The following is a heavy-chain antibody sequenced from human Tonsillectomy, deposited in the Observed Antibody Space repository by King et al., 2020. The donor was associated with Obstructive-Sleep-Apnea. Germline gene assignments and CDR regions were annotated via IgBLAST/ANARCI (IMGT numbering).Heavy chain of an antibody. CDR2: IYYSGRT. Sequence: QLQESGPGLVKPSETLSLTCTVSGGSISSYYWSWIRQPPGKGLEWIGDIYYSGRTNYDPSLKSRVTISAETSKNQFSLKLSPVTAADTAVYYCARSGSGSYIWSGMDVWGQGTTVTVSS. V-gene: IGHV4-59*01. CDR3: ARSGSGSYIWSGMDV. CDR1: GGSISSYY. J-gene: IGHJ6*02. D-gene: IGHD3-10*01.